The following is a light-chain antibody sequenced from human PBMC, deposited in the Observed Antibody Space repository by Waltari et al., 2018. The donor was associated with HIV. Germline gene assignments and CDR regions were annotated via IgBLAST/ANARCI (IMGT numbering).Light chain of an antibody. CDR2: EDG. CDR3: YSTDSSGNHWL. Sequence: SYELTQPPSVSVSPGQTARITCSGDALPEKYAFWYQQKSGQAPVLVIYEDGKRTSGIPGRFSGSSSGTLATLTISGAQVEDEADYYCYSTDSSGNHWLFGGGTKLTVL. J-gene: IGLJ3*02. V-gene: IGLV3-10*01. CDR1: ALPEKY.